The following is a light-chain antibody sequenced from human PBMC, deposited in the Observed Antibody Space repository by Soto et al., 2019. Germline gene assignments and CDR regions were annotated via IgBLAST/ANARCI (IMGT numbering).Light chain of an antibody. CDR3: QQYGRSPLVT. V-gene: IGKV3-20*01. J-gene: IGKJ2*01. CDR2: GAS. CDR1: QSVSSSY. Sequence: EIVLTQSPGTLSLSPGERATLSCRARQSVSSSYLAWYQQKPGQAPRLLIYGASSRATGIPDRFSGSGSGTDFTLTISRLEPEDFAVYYCQQYGRSPLVTFGQGTKLEIK.